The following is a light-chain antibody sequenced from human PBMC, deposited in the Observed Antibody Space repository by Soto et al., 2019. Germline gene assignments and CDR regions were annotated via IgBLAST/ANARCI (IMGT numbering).Light chain of an antibody. V-gene: IGLV2-23*01. CDR1: SSDVGLYNL. J-gene: IGLJ2*01. Sequence: QSALTQPASVSGSPGQSITISCTGTSSDVGLYNLVSWYQQHPGKAPKLMIYNAFKRPSGVSNRFSGSKSGNTASLTISGLQAEDEADYFCCSYAGSYSVIFGGGTKLTVL. CDR2: NAF. CDR3: CSYAGSYSVI.